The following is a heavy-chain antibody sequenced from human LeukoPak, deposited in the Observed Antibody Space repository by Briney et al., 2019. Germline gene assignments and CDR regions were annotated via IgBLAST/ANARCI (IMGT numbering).Heavy chain of an antibody. CDR3: ARDRDCGDGGCYPHFDY. D-gene: IGHD2-15*01. CDR2: IRQDGSDK. Sequence: GGSLRLSCAASGFTFSSNWMSWVRRAPGKGLEWVANIRQDGSDKYYMDSVKGRFTISRDNAKNSLSLQMNSLRVEDTAVYYCARDRDCGDGGCYPHFDYWGQGVRVTVSS. J-gene: IGHJ4*02. V-gene: IGHV3-7*01. CDR1: GFTFSSNW.